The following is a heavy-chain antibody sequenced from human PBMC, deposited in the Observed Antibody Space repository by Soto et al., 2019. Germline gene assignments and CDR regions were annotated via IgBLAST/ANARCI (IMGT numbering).Heavy chain of an antibody. V-gene: IGHV3-53*01. Sequence: GSLRLSCAASGFTVSSNYMSWVRQAPGKGLEWVSVIYSGGSTYYADSVKGRFTISRDNSKNTLYLQMNSLRAEDTAVYYCARVNSMVRGVILDYGMDVWGQGTTVTVSS. CDR3: ARVNSMVRGVILDYGMDV. D-gene: IGHD3-10*01. CDR2: IYSGGST. J-gene: IGHJ6*02. CDR1: GFTVSSNY.